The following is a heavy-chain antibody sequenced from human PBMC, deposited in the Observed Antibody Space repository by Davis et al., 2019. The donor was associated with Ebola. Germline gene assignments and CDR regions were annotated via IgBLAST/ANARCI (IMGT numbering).Heavy chain of an antibody. CDR1: GFTFSSYG. Sequence: GGSLRLSCAASGFTFSSYGMHWVRQAPGKGLEWVAVIWYDGSNKYYADSVKGRFTISRDNSKNTLYLLMNSLRAEDTAVYYCAKLFGSSGWYYFDYWGQGTLVAVSS. D-gene: IGHD6-19*01. V-gene: IGHV3-33*06. CDR2: IWYDGSNK. CDR3: AKLFGSSGWYYFDY. J-gene: IGHJ4*02.